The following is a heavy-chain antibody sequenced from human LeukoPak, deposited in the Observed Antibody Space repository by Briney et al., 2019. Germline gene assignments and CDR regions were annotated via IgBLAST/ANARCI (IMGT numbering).Heavy chain of an antibody. CDR2: IRSDGTT. D-gene: IGHD6-13*01. CDR3: SGHGSNSY. J-gene: IGHJ4*02. V-gene: IGHV3-23*01. Sequence: GGSLRLSCAASGFTFSNNALSWFHQAPGKGLEWVSDIRSDGTTSYAESVKGRFTISRDNSKNTLYLQMNRLRAEDTALYYASGHGSNSYWGRGTLVTVSS. CDR1: GFTFSNNA.